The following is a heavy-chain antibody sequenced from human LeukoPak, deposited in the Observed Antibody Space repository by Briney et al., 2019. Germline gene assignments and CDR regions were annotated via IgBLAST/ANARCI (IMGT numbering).Heavy chain of an antibody. D-gene: IGHD3-10*01. J-gene: IGHJ6*03. Sequence: GGSLRLSCAASGFTLTSYGMHWVRQAPGKGLEWVAFIQYDGSNKNYADSVKGRFTISRDYSKNTLYLQMNSLRAEDTAVYYCEKTGGDSVLYYYYMDVWGKGTTVTVSS. CDR2: IQYDGSNK. CDR1: GFTLTSYG. V-gene: IGHV3-30*02. CDR3: EKTGGDSVLYYYYMDV.